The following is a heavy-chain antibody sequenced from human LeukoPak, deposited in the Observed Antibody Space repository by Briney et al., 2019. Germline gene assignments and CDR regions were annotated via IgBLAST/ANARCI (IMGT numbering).Heavy chain of an antibody. V-gene: IGHV1-2*06. J-gene: IGHJ4*02. D-gene: IGHD6-19*01. Sequence: ASVKVSCRASGYTFTGYYMHWVRQAPGQGLEWMGRINPNSGGTNYAHKFQGRVTMTRDTSINTAYMELSRLRSDDTAVYYCARDLSGWFGDFDYWGQGTLVTVSS. CDR1: GYTFTGYY. CDR3: ARDLSGWFGDFDY. CDR2: INPNSGGT.